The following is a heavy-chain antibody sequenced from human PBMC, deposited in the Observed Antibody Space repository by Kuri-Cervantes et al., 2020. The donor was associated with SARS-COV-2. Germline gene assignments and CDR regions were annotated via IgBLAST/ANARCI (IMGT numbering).Heavy chain of an antibody. D-gene: IGHD1-26*01. CDR3: ATTLVGARNY. CDR2: ISSRSSYI. CDR1: GFTFSSYS. Sequence: AGCLRLSCAASGFTFSSYSMNWVRQAPGRGLEWVSSISSRSSYIYYADSVKGRFTISRDNAKNALYLQMNSLRAEDTAVYYWATTLVGARNYWGQGTLVTVSS. J-gene: IGHJ4*02. V-gene: IGHV3-21*01.